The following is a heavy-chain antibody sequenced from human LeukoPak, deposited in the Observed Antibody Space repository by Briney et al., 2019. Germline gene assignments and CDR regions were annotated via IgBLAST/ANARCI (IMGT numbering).Heavy chain of an antibody. Sequence: SVKVSCKASGGTFSSYAISCVRQAPGPGLEWMGGIIPIFGTANYAQKFQRRVTITADESTSTAYMELSSLRSEDTAVYYCARGDSEVWSGYAWFDPWGQGTLVTVSS. CDR1: GGTFSSYA. CDR3: ARGDSEVWSGYAWFDP. V-gene: IGHV1-69*01. CDR2: IIPIFGTA. J-gene: IGHJ5*02. D-gene: IGHD3-3*01.